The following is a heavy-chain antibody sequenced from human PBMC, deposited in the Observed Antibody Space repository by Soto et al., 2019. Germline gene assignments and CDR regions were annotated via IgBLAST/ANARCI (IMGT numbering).Heavy chain of an antibody. V-gene: IGHV1-69*01. D-gene: IGHD3-9*01. CDR3: ARAVYYDILTGYYLRDGEEGYFDN. CDR1: GGTFSSYA. CDR2: IIPIFGTA. J-gene: IGHJ4*02. Sequence: QVQLVQSGAEVKKPGSSVKVSCKASGGTFSSYAISWLRQAPGQGLEWMGGIIPIFGTANYAQKFQGRVTITADESTSTAYMELSSLRSEDAAVYYCARAVYYDILTGYYLRDGEEGYFDNWGQGTLVTVSS.